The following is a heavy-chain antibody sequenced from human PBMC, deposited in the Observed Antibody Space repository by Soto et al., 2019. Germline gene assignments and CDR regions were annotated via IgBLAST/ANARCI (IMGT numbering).Heavy chain of an antibody. CDR1: GGTFSSYA. CDR3: ARGPVVSSSLGGYGGPDY. Sequence: QVQLVQSGAEVKKPGSSVKVSCKASGGTFSSYAISWVRQAPGQGLEWMGGIIPIFGTANYAQKFQGRVTITADESTSTAYMELSSLRSEDTAVYYCARGPVVSSSLGGYGGPDYWGQGTLVTVSS. CDR2: IIPIFGTA. J-gene: IGHJ4*02. V-gene: IGHV1-69*01. D-gene: IGHD6-6*01.